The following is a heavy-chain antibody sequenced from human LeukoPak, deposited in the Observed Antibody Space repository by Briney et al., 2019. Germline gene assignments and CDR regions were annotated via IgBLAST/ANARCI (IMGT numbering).Heavy chain of an antibody. CDR2: IYHSGST. V-gene: IGHV4-4*02. CDR1: GGSISSSNW. J-gene: IGHJ6*03. D-gene: IGHD3-10*01. CDR3: AKALYYYGSGSYFFGLHYYYYMDV. Sequence: SGTLSLTCAVSGGSISSSNWWSWVRQPPGKGLEWIGEIYHSGSTNYNPSLKSRVTISVDKSKNQFSLKLSSVTAADTAVYYCAKALYYYGSGSYFFGLHYYYYMDVWGKGTTVTVSS.